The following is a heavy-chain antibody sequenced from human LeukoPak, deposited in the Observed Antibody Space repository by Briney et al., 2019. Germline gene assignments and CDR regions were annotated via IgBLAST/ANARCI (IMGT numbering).Heavy chain of an antibody. J-gene: IGHJ6*03. CDR1: GYTFTGYY. CDR3: ARPRGGTAAGRDYYYYMDV. Sequence: ASVKVSCKASGYTFTGYYMHWVRQAPGQGLEWMGWINPNSGGTNYAQKFQGRVTMTRDTSISTAYMELSRLRSEDTAVYYCARPRGGTAAGRDYYYYMDVWGKGTTVTVSS. D-gene: IGHD6-13*01. CDR2: INPNSGGT. V-gene: IGHV1-2*02.